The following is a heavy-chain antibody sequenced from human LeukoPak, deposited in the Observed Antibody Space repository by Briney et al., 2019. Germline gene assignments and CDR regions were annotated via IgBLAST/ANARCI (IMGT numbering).Heavy chain of an antibody. CDR2: ITGGGT. D-gene: IGHD1-26*01. CDR3: AKGFSGRRLFYFHIGR. CDR1: GFSFSTYA. Sequence: GGSLRLSCAASGFSFSTYAMSWVRQAPGKGLEWVSTITGGGTYYADSVRGRFTISRDNSKNTLFLQMNSLRAEDTAVYSCAKGFSGRRLFYFHIGRWGRGTTVTVSS. V-gene: IGHV3-23*01. J-gene: IGHJ6*04.